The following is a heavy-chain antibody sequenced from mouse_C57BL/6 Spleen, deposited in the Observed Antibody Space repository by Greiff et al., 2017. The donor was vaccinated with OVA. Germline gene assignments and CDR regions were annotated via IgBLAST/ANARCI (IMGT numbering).Heavy chain of an antibody. CDR1: GYTFTSYG. Sequence: VQLQQSGAELARPGASVKLSCKASGYTFTSYGISWVKQRTGQGLEWIGEIYPRSGNTYYNEKFKGKATLTADKSSSTAYMELRSLTSEASAVYFCARSPYGNYNYAMDYWGQGTSVTVSS. V-gene: IGHV1-81*01. J-gene: IGHJ4*01. CDR2: IYPRSGNT. CDR3: ARSPYGNYNYAMDY. D-gene: IGHD2-1*01.